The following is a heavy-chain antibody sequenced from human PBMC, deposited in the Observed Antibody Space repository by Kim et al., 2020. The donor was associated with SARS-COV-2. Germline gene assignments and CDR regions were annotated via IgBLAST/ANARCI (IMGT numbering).Heavy chain of an antibody. D-gene: IGHD1-26*01. V-gene: IGHV4-59*13. Sequence: SETLSLTCTVSGGSISSYYWSWIRQPPGKGLEWIGYIYYSGSTNYNPSLKSRVTISVDTSKNQFSLKLSSVTAADTAVYYCARLGIKPFPALFDYWGQGTLVTVSS. CDR3: ARLGIKPFPALFDY. J-gene: IGHJ4*02. CDR1: GGSISSYY. CDR2: IYYSGST.